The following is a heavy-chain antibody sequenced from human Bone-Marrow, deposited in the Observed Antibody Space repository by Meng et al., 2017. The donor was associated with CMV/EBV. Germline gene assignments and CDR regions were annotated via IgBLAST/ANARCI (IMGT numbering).Heavy chain of an antibody. CDR1: GYTFTGYY. V-gene: IGHV1-2*02. Sequence: ASVKVSCKASGYTFTGYYMHWVRQAPGQGLEWMGWINPNSGGTNYAQKFQGRVTMTRDTSISTAYMELSRLRSDDTAVYYCARMFDITMRVGRGYYFDYWGQGTLVTVSS. CDR3: ARMFDITMRVGRGYYFDY. D-gene: IGHD3-22*01. CDR2: INPNSGGT. J-gene: IGHJ4*02.